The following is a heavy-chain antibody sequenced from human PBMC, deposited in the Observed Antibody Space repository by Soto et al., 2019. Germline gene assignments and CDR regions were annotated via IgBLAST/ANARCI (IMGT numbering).Heavy chain of an antibody. D-gene: IGHD3-10*01. J-gene: IGHJ4*02. CDR3: AREGNYGSETRYFDY. CDR1: GGSISSVGYY. V-gene: IGHV4-31*03. Sequence: PSETLSLTCTVSGGSISSVGYYWSRIRQHPGKGLEWIGYIYYSGSTYYNPSLKSRVTISVDTSKNQFSLKLSSVTAADTAVYYCAREGNYGSETRYFDYWGQGTLVTVSS. CDR2: IYYSGST.